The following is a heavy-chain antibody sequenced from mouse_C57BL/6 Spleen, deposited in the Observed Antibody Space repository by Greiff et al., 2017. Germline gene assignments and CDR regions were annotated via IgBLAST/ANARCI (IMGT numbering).Heavy chain of an antibody. CDR1: GYTFTSYW. D-gene: IGHD2-1*01. Sequence: QVRLQQPGAELVRPGSSVKLSCKASGYTFTSYWMHWVKQRPIQGLEWIGNIDPSDSETHYNQKFKDKATLTVDKSSSTAYMQLSSLTSEDSAVYYCARWAYGNYDFDYWGQGTTLTVSS. CDR2: IDPSDSET. V-gene: IGHV1-52*01. J-gene: IGHJ2*01. CDR3: ARWAYGNYDFDY.